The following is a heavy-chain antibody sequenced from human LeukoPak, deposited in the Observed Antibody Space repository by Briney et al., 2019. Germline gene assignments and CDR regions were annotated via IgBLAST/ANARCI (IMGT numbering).Heavy chain of an antibody. V-gene: IGHV1-69*04. CDR2: IIPILGIA. Sequence: ASVKVSCKASGGTFSSYAISWVRQAPGQGLEWMGRIIPILGIANYAQKFQGRVTITADKSTSTAYMELSSLRSEDTAVYYCASLLSDYYDSSGYYEDYSDYWGQGTLVTVSS. CDR3: ASLLSDYYDSSGYYEDYSDY. CDR1: GGTFSSYA. J-gene: IGHJ4*02. D-gene: IGHD3-22*01.